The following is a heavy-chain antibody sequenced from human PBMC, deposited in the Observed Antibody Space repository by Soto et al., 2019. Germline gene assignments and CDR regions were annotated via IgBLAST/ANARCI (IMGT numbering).Heavy chain of an antibody. J-gene: IGHJ4*02. CDR3: ARANWYCEY. CDR2: MYYTGST. D-gene: IGHD7-27*01. CDR1: GGSIHNHY. V-gene: IGHV4-59*11. Sequence: QVQLQESGPGLVKPSETLSLTCTVSGGSIHNHYWSWVRQPPGKGLEWIGYMYYTGSTNYNTPLRSRLSMSVDTSRNQFSLYLSSVTAADTAIYYCARANWYCEYWGQGILVSVSS.